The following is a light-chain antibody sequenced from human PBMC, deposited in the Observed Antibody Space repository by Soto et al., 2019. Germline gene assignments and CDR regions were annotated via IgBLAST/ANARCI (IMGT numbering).Light chain of an antibody. Sequence: DIQMTQSPSSLSASVGDRVTITCRASQSISSYLSWYQQKPGEAPKLLINVASTLQSGVPSRFRGSGSGTDFTLAISSLQPEDFATYYCQQSSSTPQTFGGGTRVEIK. CDR1: QSISSY. J-gene: IGKJ4*01. CDR2: VAS. CDR3: QQSSSTPQT. V-gene: IGKV1-39*01.